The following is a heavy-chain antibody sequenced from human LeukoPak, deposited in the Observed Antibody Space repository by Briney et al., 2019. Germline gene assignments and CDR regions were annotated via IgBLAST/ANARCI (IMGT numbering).Heavy chain of an antibody. Sequence: GSLRLSCAAAGFTFSSYSMNWVRQAPGKGLEWVSFISSSSSYIYYADSVKGRFTISRDNAKNSLYLQMNSLRAEDTAVYYCARPRGAGLSTTGTTNAFDIWGQGTMVTVSS. D-gene: IGHD1-1*01. J-gene: IGHJ3*02. CDR1: GFTFSSYS. V-gene: IGHV3-21*01. CDR2: ISSSSSYI. CDR3: ARPRGAGLSTTGTTNAFDI.